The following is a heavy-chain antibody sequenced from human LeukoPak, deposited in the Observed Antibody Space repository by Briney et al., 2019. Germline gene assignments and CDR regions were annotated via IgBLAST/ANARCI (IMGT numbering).Heavy chain of an antibody. CDR2: ISSSGSTI. CDR1: GFTFSSYE. V-gene: IGHV3-48*03. J-gene: IGHJ4*02. CDR3: ARDRGTYSGSYYDY. D-gene: IGHD1-26*01. Sequence: GGSLRLSCAASGFTFSSYEMNWVRQAPGKGLEWVSYISSSGSTIYYADSVKGRFTIPRDNAKNSLYLQMNSLRAEDTAVYYCARDRGTYSGSYYDYWGQGTLVTVSS.